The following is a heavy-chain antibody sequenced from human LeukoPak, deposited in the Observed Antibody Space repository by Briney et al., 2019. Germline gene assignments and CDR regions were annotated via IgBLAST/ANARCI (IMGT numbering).Heavy chain of an antibody. CDR1: GFPFSSSG. CDR2: IGYDGSNK. CDR3: AKKARYCSGGYCYADVDY. V-gene: IGHV3-30*02. D-gene: IGHD2-15*01. Sequence: PGGSLRLSCGASGFPFSSSGMHWVRQAPGKGLEWVAFIGYDGSNKYYAESVKDRFTISRGNSKNTLFLQMNSLRTEDTAVYHCAKKARYCSGGYCYADVDYWGQGTPVTVSS. J-gene: IGHJ4*02.